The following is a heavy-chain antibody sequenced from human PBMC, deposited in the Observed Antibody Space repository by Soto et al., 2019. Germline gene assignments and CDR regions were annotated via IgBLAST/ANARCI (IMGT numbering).Heavy chain of an antibody. D-gene: IGHD1-1*01. CDR2: INPSGST. Sequence: QVQLQQWGAGLLKPSETLSLTCAVYGGSFSGYYWSWIRQPPGKGLEWIGEINPSGSTNYNPSLKSRVTISVDTSKNPFSLKLSSVTAADTAVYYCARGKKTGNFDYWGQGTMVTVSS. CDR3: ARGKKTGNFDY. CDR1: GGSFSGYY. V-gene: IGHV4-34*01. J-gene: IGHJ4*02.